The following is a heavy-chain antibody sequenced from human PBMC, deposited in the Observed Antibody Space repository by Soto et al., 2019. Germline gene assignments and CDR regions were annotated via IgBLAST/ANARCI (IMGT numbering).Heavy chain of an antibody. CDR1: GGTFSSYA. J-gene: IGHJ4*02. CDR3: ATLRGYDILTAPPRVHPYYFDY. Sequence: SVKVSCKASGGTFSSYAISWVRQAPGQGLEWMGGIIPIFGTANYAQKFQGRVTITADESTSTAYMELSSLRSEDTAVYYCATLRGYDILTAPPRVHPYYFDYWGQGTLVTVSS. D-gene: IGHD3-9*01. V-gene: IGHV1-69*13. CDR2: IIPIFGTA.